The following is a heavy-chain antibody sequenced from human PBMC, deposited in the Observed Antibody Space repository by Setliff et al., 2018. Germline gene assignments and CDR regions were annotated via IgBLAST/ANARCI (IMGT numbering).Heavy chain of an antibody. V-gene: IGHV4-39*07. Sequence: SETLSLTCTVSGGSVSDSTYYWGWVRQPPGKGLEWIGSIYYSGSTYYNPSVKSRVTISVDKSKNQFSLSLRSVTAADTAVYYCATDGPVLNGDYISWGQGTLVTVSS. CDR2: IYYSGST. J-gene: IGHJ5*02. CDR3: ATDGPVLNGDYIS. CDR1: GGSVSDSTYY. D-gene: IGHD3-10*01.